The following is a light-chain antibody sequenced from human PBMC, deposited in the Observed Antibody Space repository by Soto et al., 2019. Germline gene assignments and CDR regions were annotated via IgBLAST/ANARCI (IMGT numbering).Light chain of an antibody. V-gene: IGKV1-33*01. Sequence: DIQMTQSPSSLSASVGDRVTITCQASQNINNYLNWYQQKPGRVPKLLIYYASNLEAGVPSRFRGSGSGTDFTFTISRLQPEDIATYYCQQYENLPTFGQGTRLEIK. CDR2: YAS. CDR1: QNINNY. CDR3: QQYENLPT. J-gene: IGKJ5*01.